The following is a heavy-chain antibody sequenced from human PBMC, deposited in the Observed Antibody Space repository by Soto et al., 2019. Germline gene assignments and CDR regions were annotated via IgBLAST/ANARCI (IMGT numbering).Heavy chain of an antibody. D-gene: IGHD3-16*01. CDR2: INQSGST. Sequence: SETLSLTCAVYGGSFSGYYWSWLRQPPGKGLEWIGEINQSGSTNYNPSLKSRVTISIDTSKNQFSLKVSSVTAADTAVYYCARGLNYVVYWGQGTLVTVSS. CDR1: GGSFSGYY. J-gene: IGHJ4*02. CDR3: ARGLNYVVY. V-gene: IGHV4-34*01.